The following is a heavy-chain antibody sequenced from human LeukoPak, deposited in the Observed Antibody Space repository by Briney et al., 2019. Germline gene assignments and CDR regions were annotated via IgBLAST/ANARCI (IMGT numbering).Heavy chain of an antibody. J-gene: IGHJ5*02. D-gene: IGHD6-13*01. CDR3: ARVAAAGGYNWFDP. CDR1: GGSISSSSYY. V-gene: IGHV4-39*07. CDR2: IYYSGST. Sequence: SETLSLTCTVSGGSISSSSYYWGWIRQPPGKGLEWIGSIYYSGSTYYNPSLKSRVTISVDTSKNQFSLKLSSVTAADTAVYYCARVAAAGGYNWFDPWGQGTLVTVSS.